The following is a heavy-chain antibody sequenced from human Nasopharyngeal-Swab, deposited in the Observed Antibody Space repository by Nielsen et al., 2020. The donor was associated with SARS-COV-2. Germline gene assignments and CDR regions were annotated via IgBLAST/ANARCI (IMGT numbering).Heavy chain of an antibody. Sequence: SETRSLTCAVSGYSISSSYYWGWIRQHPGKGLEWIGSIYHSGSTYYNPSLKSRVTISVDTSKNQFSLKLSSVTAADTAVYYCARVWSSGTIDYWGQGTLVTVSS. CDR3: ARVWSSGTIDY. J-gene: IGHJ4*02. D-gene: IGHD6-19*01. V-gene: IGHV4-38-2*01. CDR1: GYSISSSYY. CDR2: IYHSGST.